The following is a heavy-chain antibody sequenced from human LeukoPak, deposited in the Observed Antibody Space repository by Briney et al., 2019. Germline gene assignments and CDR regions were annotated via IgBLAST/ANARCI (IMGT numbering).Heavy chain of an antibody. CDR1: GGFISNSNYY. CDR3: ASRSITMVRGGFDP. D-gene: IGHD3-10*01. V-gene: IGHV4-39*01. Sequence: KPSENLALTCTVSGGFISNSNYYWGWIRQPPGKGLEWIGSIYYSGSTYYNPSLKSRVTISVDTSKNQFSLKLSSVTAADTAVYYCASRSITMVRGGFDPWGQGTLVTVSS. J-gene: IGHJ5*02. CDR2: IYYSGST.